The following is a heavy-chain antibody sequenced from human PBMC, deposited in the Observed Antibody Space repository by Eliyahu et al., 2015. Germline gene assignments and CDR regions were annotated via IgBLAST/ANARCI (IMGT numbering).Heavy chain of an antibody. V-gene: IGHV4-34*01. CDR1: GGSFSGYY. J-gene: IGHJ5*02. D-gene: IGHD2-15*01. CDR3: ARGHGYCSGGSCWVRGWFDP. CDR2: INHSGST. Sequence: QVQLQQWGAGLLKPSETLSLTCAVYGGSFSGYYWSWIRQPPGKGLEWIGEINHSGSTNYNPSLKSRITISVDTSKNQFSLKLSSVTAADTAVYYCARGHGYCSGGSCWVRGWFDPWGQGTLVTVSS.